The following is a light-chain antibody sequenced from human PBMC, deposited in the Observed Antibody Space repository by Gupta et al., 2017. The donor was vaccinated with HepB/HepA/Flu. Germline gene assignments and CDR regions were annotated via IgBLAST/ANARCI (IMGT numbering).Light chain of an antibody. CDR1: QSICRF. V-gene: IGKV1-39*01. CDR2: AAS. J-gene: IGKJ1*01. Sequence: IQMTQSPSSLSASVGDRVTITCRASQSICRFLNWYQQKPGKAPNLLIDAASTFQSGVPSRFSGSGSESEFTLTISSLQPEDFSTCYCQQSYTTLRTFGQGTKVEIK. CDR3: QQSYTTLRT.